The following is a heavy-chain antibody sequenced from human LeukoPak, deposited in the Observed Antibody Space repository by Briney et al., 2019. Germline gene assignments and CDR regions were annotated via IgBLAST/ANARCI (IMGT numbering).Heavy chain of an antibody. CDR3: ARDGGWQDDF. V-gene: IGHV3-48*01. J-gene: IGHJ4*02. CDR2: ISSTSSTI. Sequence: GGSLRLSCAVSGFTFSSYSMNWVRQAPGKGLEWVSYISSTSSTIQYADSVKGRFTISRDNAKNSLSLQMNSLRAEDTAVYYCARDGGWQDDFWGQGTLVTVSS. CDR1: GFTFSSYS. D-gene: IGHD3-16*01.